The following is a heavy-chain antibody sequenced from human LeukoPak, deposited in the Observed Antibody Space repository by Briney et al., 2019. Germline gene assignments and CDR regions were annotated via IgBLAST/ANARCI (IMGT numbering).Heavy chain of an antibody. V-gene: IGHV3-23*01. CDR1: GFAFSSYA. CDR2: ISGSGGST. J-gene: IGHJ4*02. Sequence: GGSLRLSCTASGFAFSSYAMTWVRQAPGKGLEWVSGISGSGGSTYYADSGKGRFTISRDNSRNTLYLQMNSLRAADTAVYYCAKGLNYESSAAFDYWGQGTLVTVSS. D-gene: IGHD3-22*01. CDR3: AKGLNYESSAAFDY.